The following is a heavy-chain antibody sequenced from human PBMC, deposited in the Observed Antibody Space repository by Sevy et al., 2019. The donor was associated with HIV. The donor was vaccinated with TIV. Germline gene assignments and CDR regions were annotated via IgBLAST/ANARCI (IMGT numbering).Heavy chain of an antibody. CDR3: AKSVLRFLEWSPNDAFDI. CDR2: ISGSGGST. CDR1: GFTFSSYA. V-gene: IGHV3-23*01. Sequence: GGSLRLSCAASGFTFSSYAMSWVRQAPGKGLEWVSAISGSGGSTYYADSVKGRFTISRDNSKNTLYLQMNSLRAEDTAVYYGAKSVLRFLEWSPNDAFDIWGQGTMVTVSS. J-gene: IGHJ3*02. D-gene: IGHD3-3*01.